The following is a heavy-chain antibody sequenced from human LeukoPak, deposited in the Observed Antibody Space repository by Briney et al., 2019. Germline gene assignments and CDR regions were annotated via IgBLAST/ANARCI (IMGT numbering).Heavy chain of an antibody. CDR3: VRDLGGRSGH. Sequence: GGSLRLSCAVSGFTVSSIYMSWVRQAPGKGLEWVSSIYSDGNTYYADSVKGRFTISRDSSRNTLYLQMNSLRTEDTAVYYCVRDLGGRSGHWGQGTLVTVSS. CDR2: IYSDGNT. CDR1: GFTVSSIY. J-gene: IGHJ4*02. D-gene: IGHD1-26*01. V-gene: IGHV3-53*01.